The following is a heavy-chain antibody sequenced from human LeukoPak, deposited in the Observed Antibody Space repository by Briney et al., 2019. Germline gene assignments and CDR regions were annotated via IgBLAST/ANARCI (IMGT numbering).Heavy chain of an antibody. Sequence: NPGGSLRLSCAASGFTFSSYWMHWVRQAPGKGLVWVSRINSDGGSTSYADSVKGRFTISRDNTKNTLYLQMNSLRAEDTAVYYCARDYYDSSGYEVLYYFDYWGQGTLVTVSS. CDR2: INSDGGST. D-gene: IGHD3-22*01. CDR3: ARDYYDSSGYEVLYYFDY. V-gene: IGHV3-74*01. CDR1: GFTFSSYW. J-gene: IGHJ4*02.